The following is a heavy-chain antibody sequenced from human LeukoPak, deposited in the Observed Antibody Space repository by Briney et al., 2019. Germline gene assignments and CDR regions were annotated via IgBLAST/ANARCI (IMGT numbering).Heavy chain of an antibody. D-gene: IGHD6-19*01. CDR2: ITRSSSYI. J-gene: IGHJ4*02. Sequence: GGSLRLSCAVSGFTFSNYSMNWVRQAPGKGLEWVSSITRSSSYIYYADSVKGRFTISRDNAKNSLYLQMNSLRAEDTAVYYCAKDFSSGWPYCFDYWGQATLVTVSS. CDR1: GFTFSNYS. V-gene: IGHV3-21*04. CDR3: AKDFSSGWPYCFDY.